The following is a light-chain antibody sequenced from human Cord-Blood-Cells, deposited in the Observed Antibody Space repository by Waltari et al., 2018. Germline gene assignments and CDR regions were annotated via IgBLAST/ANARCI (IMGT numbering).Light chain of an antibody. J-gene: IGLJ3*02. CDR3: QVWDSSTSKV. V-gene: IGLV3-9*01. Sequence: SYELTQPLSVSVALGQTARITCGVNNIGRKTVNWYQQKPGQAPVLVIYRASNRPSGIPERCSGSNSGNTATLTISRAQAGDEADYYCQVWDSSTSKVFGGGTKLTVL. CDR1: NIGRKT. CDR2: RAS.